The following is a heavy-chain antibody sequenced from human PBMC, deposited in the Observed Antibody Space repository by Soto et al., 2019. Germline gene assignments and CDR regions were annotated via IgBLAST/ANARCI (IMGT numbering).Heavy chain of an antibody. CDR3: ARGYNGTWYSFDY. Sequence: SETLSVTCTVSGGYISNYDWSWIRQSPRRGLEWIGYIYYIGSTNYNPSLKNRVTISVDTSKNQFSLKLISVTAADTAVYYCARGYNGTWYSFDYWGQGTLVTVSS. CDR1: GGYISNYD. D-gene: IGHD6-13*01. J-gene: IGHJ4*02. V-gene: IGHV4-59*01. CDR2: IYYIGST.